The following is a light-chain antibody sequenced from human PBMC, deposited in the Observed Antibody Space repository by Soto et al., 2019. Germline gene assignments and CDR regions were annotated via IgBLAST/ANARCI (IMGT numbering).Light chain of an antibody. CDR2: DAS. V-gene: IGKV1-33*01. CDR1: QDISNH. J-gene: IGKJ2*01. CDR3: QEYDSASYT. Sequence: DIQMTQSPSSLSASVGDRITITCQASQDISNHLNWYQQKPGKAPNLLIYDASKLETGVPSRFSGSGSGTDFTLTISSLQPEDVATYFCQEYDSASYTFGQGTKVDIK.